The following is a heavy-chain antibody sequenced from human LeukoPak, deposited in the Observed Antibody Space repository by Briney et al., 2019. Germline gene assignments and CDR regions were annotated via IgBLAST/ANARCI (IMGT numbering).Heavy chain of an antibody. J-gene: IGHJ4*02. Sequence: ASVKVSCKVSGYTLTELSMHWVRQAPGKGLEWMGGFDPEDGETIYAQKFQGRVTMTEYTSTDTAYMELSRLRSEDTDVYYCATQTLYSSGWENFDYWGQGTLVTVSS. V-gene: IGHV1-24*01. D-gene: IGHD6-19*01. CDR3: ATQTLYSSGWENFDY. CDR2: FDPEDGET. CDR1: GYTLTELS.